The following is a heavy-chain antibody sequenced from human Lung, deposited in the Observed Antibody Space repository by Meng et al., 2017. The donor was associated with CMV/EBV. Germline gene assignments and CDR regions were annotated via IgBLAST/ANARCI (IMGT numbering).Heavy chain of an antibody. CDR1: GFTFSTFA. D-gene: IGHD1-26*01. V-gene: IGHV3-23*03. CDR2: IYSGDDST. CDR3: AKGKWGGYYYYYGMDV. J-gene: IGHJ6*02. Sequence: GGSLRLXXAASGFTFSTFAMSWVRQAPGKGLQWVSVIYSGDDSTYYADSVKGRFTISRDNSKNMLYLQMNSLRAEDSAVYFCAKGKWGGYYYYYGMDVWGRGTXVTGSS.